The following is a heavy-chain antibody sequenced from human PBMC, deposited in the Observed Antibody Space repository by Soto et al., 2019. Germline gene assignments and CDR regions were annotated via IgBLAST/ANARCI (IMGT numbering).Heavy chain of an antibody. D-gene: IGHD1-1*01. CDR1: GYTFTGYY. Sequence: ASVKVSCKASGYTFTGYYMHWVRQAPGQGLEWMGWINPNSGGTNYAQKFQGWVTMTRDTSFSTAYMDLSRLRSDATAFYSCARGGRHWNDPYYFDYWGQGTLVTVSS. V-gene: IGHV1-2*04. CDR2: INPNSGGT. J-gene: IGHJ4*02. CDR3: ARGGRHWNDPYYFDY.